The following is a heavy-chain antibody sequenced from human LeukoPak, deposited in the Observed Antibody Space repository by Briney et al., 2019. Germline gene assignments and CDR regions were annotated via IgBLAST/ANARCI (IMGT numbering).Heavy chain of an antibody. J-gene: IGHJ5*02. Sequence: PVGALRLSCAASGVSFDFYVMSWVRQAPGEGLEWVSAVCRLGGTTYYADCAKGRFPISRDNSNNTVYLQMNSLRVGDTALYYCVKHVGSRWSNNRFDPWGQGTLVTVS. CDR1: GVSFDFYV. CDR2: VCRLGGTT. D-gene: IGHD6-13*01. CDR3: VKHVGSRWSNNRFDP. V-gene: IGHV3-23*01.